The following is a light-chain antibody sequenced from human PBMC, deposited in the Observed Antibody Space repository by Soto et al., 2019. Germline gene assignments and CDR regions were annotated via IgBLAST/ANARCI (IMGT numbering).Light chain of an antibody. CDR1: SSNIGSNY. CDR3: PAWDDRLSAAV. Sequence: QSVLTQPPSASGTPGQRVTISCSGSSSNIGSNYVYWYQQLPGTAPKLLIYRNNQRPSGVPDRFSGSKSGTSASLAISGLRSEDEADYYCPAWDDRLSAAVFVGGTQLTVL. CDR2: RNN. V-gene: IGLV1-47*01. J-gene: IGLJ7*01.